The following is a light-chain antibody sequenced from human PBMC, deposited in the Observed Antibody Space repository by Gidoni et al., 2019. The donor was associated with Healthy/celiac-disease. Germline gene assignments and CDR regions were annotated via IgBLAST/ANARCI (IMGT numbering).Light chain of an antibody. J-gene: IGKJ1*01. V-gene: IGKV1-27*01. Sequence: DIQMTQSPSYLSASVGDRVTITCRASQGISNYLAWYQKKPGKVPKLLIYAASTLQSGVPSLFSVSGSWTDFTLTISSLQPEDVATYYCQKYNSAPWTFXQXTKVEIK. CDR3: QKYNSAPWT. CDR1: QGISNY. CDR2: AAS.